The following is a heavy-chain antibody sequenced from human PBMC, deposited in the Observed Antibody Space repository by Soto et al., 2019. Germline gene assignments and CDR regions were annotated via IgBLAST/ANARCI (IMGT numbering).Heavy chain of an antibody. Sequence: EVQLVESGGGVVRPGGSLRLSCAASGFTFDDYGMSWVRQAPGKGLEWVSGSNWNGGSTGHADSVKGRFTISRDNAKNSLYLQMNSLRAEDTALYHCARLQVYCSGGSCYSNTNAFDIWGQGTMVTVSS. CDR3: ARLQVYCSGGSCYSNTNAFDI. D-gene: IGHD2-15*01. V-gene: IGHV3-20*01. CDR1: GFTFDDYG. J-gene: IGHJ3*02. CDR2: SNWNGGST.